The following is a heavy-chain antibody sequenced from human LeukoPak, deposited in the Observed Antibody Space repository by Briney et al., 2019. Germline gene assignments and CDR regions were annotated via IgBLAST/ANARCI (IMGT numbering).Heavy chain of an antibody. CDR1: GGTFSSYA. CDR3: ARDPNQHDYGDYPGLYFDY. CDR2: IIPIFGTA. Sequence: WASVKVSCKASGGTFSSYAISWVRQAPGQGLEWMGGIIPIFGTANYAQKSQGRVTITADESTSTAYMELSSLRPEDTAVYYCARDPNQHDYGDYPGLYFDYWGQGTLVTVSS. J-gene: IGHJ4*02. V-gene: IGHV1-69*13. D-gene: IGHD4-17*01.